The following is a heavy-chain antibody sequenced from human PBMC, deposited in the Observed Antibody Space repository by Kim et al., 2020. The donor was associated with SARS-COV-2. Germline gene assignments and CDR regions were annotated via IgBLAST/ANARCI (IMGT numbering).Heavy chain of an antibody. Sequence: SETLSLTCTVSGDSISSSSYYWGWIRQPPGKGLEWIGSIYYSGNTYYNPSLKSRVTISVDTSKNQFSLKLSSVTAADTAVYYCASLGPCSSICLGPEYWGQGTLVTVSS. CDR1: GDSISSSSYY. J-gene: IGHJ4*02. CDR2: IYYSGNT. CDR3: ASLGPCSSICLGPEY. V-gene: IGHV4-39*01. D-gene: IGHD2-2*01.